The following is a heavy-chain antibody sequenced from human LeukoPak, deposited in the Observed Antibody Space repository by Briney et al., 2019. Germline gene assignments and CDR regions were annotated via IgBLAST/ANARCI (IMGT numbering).Heavy chain of an antibody. CDR3: AGSVVVPCGWFDP. D-gene: IGHD2-15*01. CDR1: GFTFFSHS. Sequence: PGGSLRLSCAAAGFTFFSHSMNWVRQAPGKGLEWVSYISSSSSTIYYADSVKGRFTISRDNAKNSLYLQMNSLRAEDTAVYYCAGSVVVPCGWFDPWGQGTLVTVSS. CDR2: ISSSSSTI. V-gene: IGHV3-48*04. J-gene: IGHJ5*02.